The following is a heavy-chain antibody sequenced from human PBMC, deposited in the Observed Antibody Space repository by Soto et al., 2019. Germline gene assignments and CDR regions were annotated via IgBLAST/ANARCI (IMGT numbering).Heavy chain of an antibody. J-gene: IGHJ4*02. CDR3: ARDSPNYDYVWGSYRVDY. CDR2: ISAYNGNT. D-gene: IGHD3-16*02. Sequence: ASVKVSCKASGYTFTSYSISWVRQAPGQGLEWMGWISAYNGNTNYAQKLQGRVTMTTDTSTSTAYMELRSLRSDDTAVYYCARDSPNYDYVWGSYRVDYWGQGTLVTVSS. V-gene: IGHV1-18*01. CDR1: GYTFTSYS.